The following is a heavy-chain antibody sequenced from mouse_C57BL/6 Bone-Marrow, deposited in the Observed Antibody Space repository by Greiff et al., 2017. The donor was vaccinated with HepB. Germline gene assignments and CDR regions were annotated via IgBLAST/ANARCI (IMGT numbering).Heavy chain of an antibody. CDR1: GFTFSDYY. D-gene: IGHD2-2*01. J-gene: IGHJ3*01. CDR2: ISHGGGST. V-gene: IGHV5-12*01. Sequence: EVKLVESGGGLVQPGGSLKLSCAASGFTFSDYYMYWVRQTPEKRLEWVAYISHGGGSTYYPDTVKGRFTISRDNAKNTLYLQMSRLKSEDTAMYYCARQEGYPWFAYWGQGTLVTVSA. CDR3: ARQEGYPWFAY.